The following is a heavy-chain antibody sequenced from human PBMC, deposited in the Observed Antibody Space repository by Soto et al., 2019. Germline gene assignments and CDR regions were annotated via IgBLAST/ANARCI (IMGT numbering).Heavy chain of an antibody. CDR1: GGSISSGGYY. CDR2: IYYSGST. CDR3: ARHDGIAAAGLYGMDV. V-gene: IGHV4-31*03. D-gene: IGHD6-13*01. J-gene: IGHJ6*02. Sequence: QVQLQESGPGLVKPSQTLSLTCTVSGGSISSGGYYWSWIRQHLGKGLEWIGYIYYSGSTYYNPSLKSRVTISVDTSKNQFSLKLSSVTAADTAVYYCARHDGIAAAGLYGMDVWGQGTTVTVSS.